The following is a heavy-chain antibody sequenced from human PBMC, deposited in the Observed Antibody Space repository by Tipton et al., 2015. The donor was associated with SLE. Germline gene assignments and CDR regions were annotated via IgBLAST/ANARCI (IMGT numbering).Heavy chain of an antibody. D-gene: IGHD2/OR15-2a*01. CDR1: GDSISSSSYY. CDR3: ARVTLSPPAFDI. Sequence: TLSLTCTVSGDSISSSSYYWGWIRQPPGKGLEWIGSIYYSGSTYYNPSLKSRVTISVDTSKNQFSLKLSSVTAADTAVYYCARVTLSPPAFDIWGQGTMVTVSS. V-gene: IGHV4-39*07. CDR2: IYYSGST. J-gene: IGHJ3*02.